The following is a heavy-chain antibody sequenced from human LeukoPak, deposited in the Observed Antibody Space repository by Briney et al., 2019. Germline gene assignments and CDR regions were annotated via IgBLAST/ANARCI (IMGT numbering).Heavy chain of an antibody. D-gene: IGHD3-10*01. V-gene: IGHV1-18*01. J-gene: IGHJ4*02. CDR3: ARDTPEYYGWGSYFDY. CDR1: GYTFTSYG. CDR2: IIAYNGNT. Sequence: ASVKVSCKASGYTFTSYGISWVRQAPGQGLEWMGWIIAYNGNTNYAQKLQGRVTMTTDTSTSTAYMELRSLRSDDTAVYYCARDTPEYYGWGSYFDYWGQGTLVTVSS.